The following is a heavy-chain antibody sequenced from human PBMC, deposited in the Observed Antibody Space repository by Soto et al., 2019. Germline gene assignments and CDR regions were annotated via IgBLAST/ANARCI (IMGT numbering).Heavy chain of an antibody. D-gene: IGHD1-26*01. CDR2: ITYNGSNT. J-gene: IGHJ4*02. CDR1: GFTFSSYS. Sequence: PGGSLRLSCAASGFTFSSYSMNWVRQAPGKGLEWVSYITYNGSNTYYADSVKGRFTISRDNSKNTLYLQMNSLRAEDTSVYYCAKEGGLSGSYYISSSYYFDYWGQGTLVTVSS. V-gene: IGHV3-30*18. CDR3: AKEGGLSGSYYISSSYYFDY.